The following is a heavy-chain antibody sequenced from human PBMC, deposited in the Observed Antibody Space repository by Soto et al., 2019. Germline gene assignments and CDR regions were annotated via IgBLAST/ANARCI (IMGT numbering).Heavy chain of an antibody. Sequence: QVQLQESGPGLVKPSGTLSLTCAVSGGSISSSNWWSWVRQPPGKGLEWIGEIYHSGSTNYNPSLKSRVTISVDKSTTQFSLKLSSVTSADTAVYYCSSVRGGYYYAMDVWGQGTTVTVSS. V-gene: IGHV4-4*02. CDR3: SSVRGGYYYAMDV. CDR1: GGSISSSNW. CDR2: IYHSGST. J-gene: IGHJ6*02. D-gene: IGHD3-10*02.